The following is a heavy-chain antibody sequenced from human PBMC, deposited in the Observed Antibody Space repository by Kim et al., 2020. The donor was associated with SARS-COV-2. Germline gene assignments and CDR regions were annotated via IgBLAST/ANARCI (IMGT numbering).Heavy chain of an antibody. D-gene: IGHD3-10*01. J-gene: IGHJ3*02. CDR3: ARQYERGSGIDAFDI. V-gene: IGHV5-10-1*01. Sequence: PSFPGNVTISADKSISTAYLQWSSLKASDTAMYYCARQYERGSGIDAFDIWGQGTMVTVSS.